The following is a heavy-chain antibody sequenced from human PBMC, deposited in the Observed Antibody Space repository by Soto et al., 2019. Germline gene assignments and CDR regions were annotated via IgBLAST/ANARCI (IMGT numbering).Heavy chain of an antibody. V-gene: IGHV1-69*01. Sequence: QVQLVQSGAEVKKPGSSVKVSCKASGGTFSSYAISWVRQAPGQGLEWMGGIIPIFGTANYAQKFQGRVTITADESTSTDYMELSSLRSEDTAVYYCAREGSGIAVAGDYYYYYGMDVWGQGTTVNVSS. D-gene: IGHD6-19*01. CDR3: AREGSGIAVAGDYYYYYGMDV. J-gene: IGHJ6*02. CDR1: GGTFSSYA. CDR2: IIPIFGTA.